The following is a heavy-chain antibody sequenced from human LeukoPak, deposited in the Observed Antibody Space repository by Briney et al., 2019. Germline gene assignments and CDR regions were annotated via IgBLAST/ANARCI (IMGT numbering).Heavy chain of an antibody. V-gene: IGHV3-30*18. Sequence: PPGGSLRLSCAASGFTLSSYGMHWVRQAPGKGLEWVAVISYDGSNKYYADSVKGRFTISRDNSKNTLYLQMNSLRAEDTAVYYCAKDLQIAYCGGDCSDAFDIWGQGTMVTVSS. CDR2: ISYDGSNK. CDR1: GFTLSSYG. D-gene: IGHD2-21*02. J-gene: IGHJ3*02. CDR3: AKDLQIAYCGGDCSDAFDI.